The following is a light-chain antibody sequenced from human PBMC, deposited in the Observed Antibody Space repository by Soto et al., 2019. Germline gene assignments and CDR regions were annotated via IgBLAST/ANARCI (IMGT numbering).Light chain of an antibody. Sequence: EIVMTQSPATLYVSQVERSTLSFSASQSVSSNLAWYQQKPGQAPRLLIYGASTRATGIPARFSGSGSGTEFTLTISSLQSEDFAVYYCQQYNNWPPLTFGQGTKVDI. V-gene: IGKV3-15*01. CDR3: QQYNNWPPLT. CDR1: QSVSSN. J-gene: IGKJ1*01. CDR2: GAS.